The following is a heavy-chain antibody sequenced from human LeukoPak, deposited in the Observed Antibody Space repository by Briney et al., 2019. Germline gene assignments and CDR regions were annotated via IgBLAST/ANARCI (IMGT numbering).Heavy chain of an antibody. J-gene: IGHJ5*02. CDR3: ARVLTGSWDWFDP. D-gene: IGHD2-8*02. CDR2: ISDSGDSP. Sequence: GGSLRLSCEASGFTFRTYAMSWVRQVPGKGPEWVSGISDSGDSPYYANSVKGRFTISRDNSKNILYLQMSSLRAEDTAVYYCARVLTGSWDWFDPWGQGTLVTVSS. V-gene: IGHV3-23*01. CDR1: GFTFRTYA.